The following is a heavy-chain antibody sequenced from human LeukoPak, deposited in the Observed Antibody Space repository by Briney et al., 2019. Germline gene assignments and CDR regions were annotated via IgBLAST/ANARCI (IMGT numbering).Heavy chain of an antibody. Sequence: PGGSLRLSCAASGFTFNNYAMSWVRQVPGEGLEWVSSVVSSGDTTLYADSVKGRFTISRDNSKNTLYLQMNSLRAEDTAIYYCSKIGFRVPGDFDFNFLGQGTLVTVSS. J-gene: IGHJ4*02. CDR2: VVSSGDTT. CDR1: GFTFNNYA. CDR3: SKIGFRVPGDFDFNF. D-gene: IGHD4-17*01. V-gene: IGHV3-23*01.